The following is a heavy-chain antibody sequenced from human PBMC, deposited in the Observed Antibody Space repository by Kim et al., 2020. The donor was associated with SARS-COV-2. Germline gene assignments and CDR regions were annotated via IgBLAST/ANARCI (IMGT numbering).Heavy chain of an antibody. J-gene: IGHJ4*02. CDR3: AIRKIAAAAHGGFDY. CDR1: GGSFSGYY. D-gene: IGHD6-13*01. V-gene: IGHV4-34*01. CDR2: INHSGST. Sequence: SETLSLTCAVYGGSFSGYYWSWIRQPPGKGLEWIGEINHSGSTNYNPSLKSRVTISVDTSKNQFSLKLSSVTAADTAVYYCAIRKIAAAAHGGFDYWGQGTLVTVSS.